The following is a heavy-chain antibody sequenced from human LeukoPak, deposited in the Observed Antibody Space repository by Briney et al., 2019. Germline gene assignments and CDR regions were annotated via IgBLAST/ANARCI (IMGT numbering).Heavy chain of an antibody. V-gene: IGHV1-2*02. Sequence: GASVKVSCKASGYTFTGYYMHWVRQAPGQGLEWMGWINPNSGGTNYAQKFQGRVTMTRDTSISTAYMELSRLRSDDTAVYYCARVPGYYDSSGYPKGIYFDYWGQGTLVTVSS. D-gene: IGHD3-22*01. J-gene: IGHJ4*02. CDR2: INPNSGGT. CDR3: ARVPGYYDSSGYPKGIYFDY. CDR1: GYTFTGYY.